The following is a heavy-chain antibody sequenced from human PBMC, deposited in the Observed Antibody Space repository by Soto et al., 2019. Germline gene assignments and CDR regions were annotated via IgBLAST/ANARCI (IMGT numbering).Heavy chain of an antibody. CDR3: ARAHCSGGSCYSDY. J-gene: IGHJ4*02. CDR1: GYTFTSYA. Sequence: ASVKVSCKASGYTFTSYAMHWVRQAPGQRLEWMGWINAGNGNTKYSQKFQGRVTITRDTSASTAYMELSSLRSEDTAVYYCARAHCSGGSCYSDYWGQGTRVTVSS. V-gene: IGHV1-3*01. CDR2: INAGNGNT. D-gene: IGHD2-15*01.